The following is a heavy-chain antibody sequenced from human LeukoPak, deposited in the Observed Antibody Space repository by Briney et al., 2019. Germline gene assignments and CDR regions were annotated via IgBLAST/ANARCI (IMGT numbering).Heavy chain of an antibody. CDR1: GYTFINYA. Sequence: GASVKVSCKASGYTFINYAINWVRQAPGQGLEWMGWICVYNGNTNYAQKLQGRVTMTTDTSTSTAYMELRSLRSDDSAIYYCAREFGVVETAAAIPHFDYWGQGTLVTVSS. D-gene: IGHD3-3*01. V-gene: IGHV1-18*01. CDR3: AREFGVVETAAAIPHFDY. J-gene: IGHJ4*02. CDR2: ICVYNGNT.